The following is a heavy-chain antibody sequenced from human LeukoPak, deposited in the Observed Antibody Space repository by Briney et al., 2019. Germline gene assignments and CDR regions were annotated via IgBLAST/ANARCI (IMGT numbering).Heavy chain of an antibody. CDR3: ARARSPYSSGWYEPFDY. V-gene: IGHV3-64*01. CDR2: TSSNGGST. CDR1: GFTFSSYA. Sequence: GGALRHSCAAPGFTFSSYAKHCVRPAPGEGLEYVSPTSSNGGSTYYANSVKGRFTISRDNSQNTLYLQIGRLRAEDMAVYYCARARSPYSSGWYEPFDYWGQGRLV. J-gene: IGHJ4*02. D-gene: IGHD6-19*01.